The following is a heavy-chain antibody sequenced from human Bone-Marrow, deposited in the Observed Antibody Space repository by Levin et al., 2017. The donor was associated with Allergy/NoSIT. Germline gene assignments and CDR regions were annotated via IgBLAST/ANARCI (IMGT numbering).Heavy chain of an antibody. CDR1: GYTFTSYG. J-gene: IGHJ4*02. CDR3: ARDRDHYGSGSYY. D-gene: IGHD3-10*01. V-gene: IGHV1-18*01. CDR2: ISGYDGRT. Sequence: GESLKISCKASGYTFTSYGVTWVRQAPGLGLECMGWISGYDGRTYYAQKFQGRVTMTADTSTATVYMELRSLRSDDTAIYFCARDRDHYGSGSYYWGQGPLVTVSS.